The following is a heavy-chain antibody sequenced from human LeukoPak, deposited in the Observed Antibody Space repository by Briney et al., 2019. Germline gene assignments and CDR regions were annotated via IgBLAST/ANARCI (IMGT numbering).Heavy chain of an antibody. J-gene: IGHJ3*02. D-gene: IGHD6-19*01. CDR3: AKDLLPKGQWLVLRAFDI. V-gene: IGHV3-9*01. Sequence: GGSLRLSCAASGFTFDDYAMHWVRQAPGKGLEWVSGISWNSGSIGYADSVKGRFTISRDNAKNSLYLQMNSLRAEDTALYYCAKDLLPKGQWLVLRAFDIWGQGTMVTVSS. CDR1: GFTFDDYA. CDR2: ISWNSGSI.